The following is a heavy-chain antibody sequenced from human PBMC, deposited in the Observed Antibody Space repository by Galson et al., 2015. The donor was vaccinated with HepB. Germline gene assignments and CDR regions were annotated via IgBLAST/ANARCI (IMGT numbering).Heavy chain of an antibody. D-gene: IGHD1-26*01. CDR2: ITSSSTYI. CDR3: ARGKWELFGGY. J-gene: IGHJ4*02. V-gene: IGHV3-21*01. Sequence: SLRLSCAASGFTFSSYSMNWVRQAPGKGLEWVSSITSSSTYIYYADSVKGRFTISRDNSKNSLYLQMNSLRAEDTAVYYRARGKWELFGGYWGQGTLVTVFS. CDR1: GFTFSSYS.